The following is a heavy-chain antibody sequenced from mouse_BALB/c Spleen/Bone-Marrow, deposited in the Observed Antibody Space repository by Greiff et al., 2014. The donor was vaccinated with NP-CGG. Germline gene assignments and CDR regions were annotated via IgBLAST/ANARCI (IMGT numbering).Heavy chain of an antibody. J-gene: IGHJ2*01. Sequence: VQLKESGAALVKPGASVKLSCTASGFNIKDTYMHWVKQRPEQSLALIGRIDPANGNSKYDPKFQGKATITADTSSNTAYLQLSSLTSEDTAVYYCAFITTVVEYYFDYWGQGTTLTVSS. CDR2: IDPANGNS. D-gene: IGHD1-1*01. V-gene: IGHV14-3*02. CDR1: GFNIKDTY. CDR3: AFITTVVEYYFDY.